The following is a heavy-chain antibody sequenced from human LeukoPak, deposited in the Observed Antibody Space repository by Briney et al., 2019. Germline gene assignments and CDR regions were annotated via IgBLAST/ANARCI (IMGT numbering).Heavy chain of an antibody. CDR3: AKAVRITMVREYYYYYGMDV. D-gene: IGHD3-10*01. Sequence: GGSLRLSCAASGFTFSSYAMSWVRQAPGKGLEWVSAISGSGGSTYYADSVKGRFTISRDNSKNTLYLQMNSLRAEDTAVYYCAKAVRITMVREYYYYYGMDVWGQGTTVTVSS. V-gene: IGHV3-23*01. CDR2: ISGSGGST. CDR1: GFTFSSYA. J-gene: IGHJ6*02.